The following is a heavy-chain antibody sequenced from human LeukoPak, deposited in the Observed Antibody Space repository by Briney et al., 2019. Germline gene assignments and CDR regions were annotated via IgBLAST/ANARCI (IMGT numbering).Heavy chain of an antibody. CDR2: ISSTDAGT. Sequence: GGSLRLSCAASGFSLSSYAMSGVRQAPGKGLEWVSAISSTDAGTYHADSVRGRFTISRDNSKNTLYLQMNSLRAEDTAVYYCAKSRSGSPHSFDYWGQGTLVTVSS. CDR1: GFSLSSYA. J-gene: IGHJ4*02. CDR3: AKSRSGSPHSFDY. D-gene: IGHD1-26*01. V-gene: IGHV3-23*01.